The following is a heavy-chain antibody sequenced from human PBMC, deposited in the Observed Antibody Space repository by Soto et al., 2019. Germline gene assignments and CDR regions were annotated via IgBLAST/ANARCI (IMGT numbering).Heavy chain of an antibody. CDR3: ARGRSQAYSSSSFDY. CDR1: GGSFSGYY. J-gene: IGHJ4*02. V-gene: IGHV4-34*01. Sequence: LSLTCAVYGGSFSGYYWSWIRQPPGKGLEWIGEINHSGSTNYNPSLKSRVTISVDTSKNQFSLKLSSVTAADTAVYYCARGRSQAYSSSSFDYWGQGTLVTVSS. CDR2: INHSGST. D-gene: IGHD6-6*01.